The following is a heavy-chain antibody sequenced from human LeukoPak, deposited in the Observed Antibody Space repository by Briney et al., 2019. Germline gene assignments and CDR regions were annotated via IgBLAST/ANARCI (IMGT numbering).Heavy chain of an antibody. J-gene: IGHJ6*03. D-gene: IGHD2-8*01. Sequence: GGSLRLSCAASGFTFDDYGMSWVRQAPGKGLDWVSGINWNGGSTGYADFVKGRFTISRDNAKNSLYLQMNSLRAEDTALYHCARETKGDYYYMDVWGKGTTVTISS. V-gene: IGHV3-20*01. CDR3: ARETKGDYYYMDV. CDR1: GFTFDDYG. CDR2: INWNGGST.